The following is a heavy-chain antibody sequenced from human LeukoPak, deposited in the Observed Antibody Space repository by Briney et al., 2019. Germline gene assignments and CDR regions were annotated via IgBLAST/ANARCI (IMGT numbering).Heavy chain of an antibody. V-gene: IGHV3-9*01. J-gene: IGHJ3*02. CDR1: GFTFDDYA. Sequence: GRSLRLSCAASGFTFDDYAMYWVRQAPGKGLEWVSGISWNSGSIAYADSVKGRFTISRDNAKNSLYLQMNNLRAEDTALYYCAKTLGSITYDAYDIWGQGTMVTVSS. CDR3: AKTLGSITYDAYDI. D-gene: IGHD7-27*01. CDR2: ISWNSGSI.